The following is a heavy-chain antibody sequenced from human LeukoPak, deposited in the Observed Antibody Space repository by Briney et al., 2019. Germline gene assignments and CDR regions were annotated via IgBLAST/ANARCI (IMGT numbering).Heavy chain of an antibody. V-gene: IGHV5-51*01. CDR2: VYPGDSDT. CDR1: GYSFTSYW. Sequence: GESLQISCHGSGYSFTSYWIGWVRQMPGKGLEWMGIVYPGDSDTRYSPSFQGQVTISADKSISTAYLQWSSLKASDTAMYYCARHKKDGEGNWFDPWGQGTWSPSPQ. D-gene: IGHD4-17*01. J-gene: IGHJ5*02. CDR3: ARHKKDGEGNWFDP.